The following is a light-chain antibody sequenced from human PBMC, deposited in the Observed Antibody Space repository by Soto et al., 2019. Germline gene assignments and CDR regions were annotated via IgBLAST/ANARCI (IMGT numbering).Light chain of an antibody. CDR2: DVS. J-gene: IGLJ2*01. V-gene: IGLV2-14*01. Sequence: QSALTQPASVSGSPGQSITISCTGTSSDVGGYNYVSWYQQNPGKAPKLMIYDVSNRPSGVSNRFSGSKSGNTASLTISGLQAEDDADYDCSSYTATSTPYVVFGGGTKLTVL. CDR1: SSDVGGYNY. CDR3: SSYTATSTPYVV.